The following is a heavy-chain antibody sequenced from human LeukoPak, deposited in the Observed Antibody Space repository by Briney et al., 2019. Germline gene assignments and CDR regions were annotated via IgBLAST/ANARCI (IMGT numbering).Heavy chain of an antibody. D-gene: IGHD3-16*01. V-gene: IGHV1-2*02. Sequence: ASVRVSCKASGYTFTGNYLHWVRQAPGQRLEWMGWINPDNGATDYSQKFQARVTVTRDLSTSTSYMELNMLTSDDTAIYFCAWGGWRDPLDLWGQGAMVIVSS. J-gene: IGHJ5*02. CDR2: INPDNGAT. CDR3: AWGGWRDPLDL. CDR1: GYTFTGNY.